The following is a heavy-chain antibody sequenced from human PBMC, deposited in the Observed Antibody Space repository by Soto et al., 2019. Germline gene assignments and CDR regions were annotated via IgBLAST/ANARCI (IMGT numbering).Heavy chain of an antibody. D-gene: IGHD1-26*01. Sequence: GASVKVYCKASGGTFSSYAISWVRQAPGQGLEWMGGIIPIFGTANYAQKFQGRVTITADKSTSPAYMELSSLRSEDTAVYYCASLFPDRGSYYNAFGIWGQGTMVTVSS. J-gene: IGHJ3*02. CDR1: GGTFSSYA. CDR2: IIPIFGTA. CDR3: ASLFPDRGSYYNAFGI. V-gene: IGHV1-69*06.